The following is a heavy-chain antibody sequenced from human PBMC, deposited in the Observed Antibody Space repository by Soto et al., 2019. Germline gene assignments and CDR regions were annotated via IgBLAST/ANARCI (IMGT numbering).Heavy chain of an antibody. Sequence: PSQTLSLTCVISGDSVSSNTAAWNWIRSSPSRGLEWLGRTYYRSNWRHDYAVSVKSRITVNPDTSKNHFSLQLNSVTPDDTAVYYCARGGAGSGSDLWGQGTLVPVSS. CDR1: GDSVSSNTAA. CDR3: ARGGAGSGSDL. CDR2: TYYRSNWRH. J-gene: IGHJ5*02. V-gene: IGHV6-1*01. D-gene: IGHD2-15*01.